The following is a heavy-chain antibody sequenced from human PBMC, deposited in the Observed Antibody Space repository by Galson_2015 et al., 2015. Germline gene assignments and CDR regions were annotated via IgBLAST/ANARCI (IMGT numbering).Heavy chain of an antibody. J-gene: IGHJ4*02. CDR1: GFPFSSYT. V-gene: IGHV3-21*01. CDR3: TRHLGIGSGSPEF. CDR2: ISGRSTFI. Sequence: SLRLSCAASGFPFSSYTMNCVRQAPGKGLQWVSSISGRSTFIFYSDSVKGRFTIPRDNAKNSLSLQMNSLRGDDTAVYYCTRHLGIGSGSPEFWGQGTLVAVSS. D-gene: IGHD7-27*01.